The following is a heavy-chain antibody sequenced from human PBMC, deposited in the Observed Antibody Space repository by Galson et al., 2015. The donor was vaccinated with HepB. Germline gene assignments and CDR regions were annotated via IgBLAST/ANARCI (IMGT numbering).Heavy chain of an antibody. J-gene: IGHJ4*02. Sequence: SCKASGYIFTRYYIHWVRQAPGQGLEWMGVIDPSGGSTTYAQKFHGRVTLTGDTSASTVYMELSSLRSEDTAVYYCSRALGIRGLEWGQGTLVSVSS. CDR3: SRALGIRGLE. D-gene: IGHD1-1*01. CDR1: GYIFTRYY. V-gene: IGHV1-46*01. CDR2: IDPSGGST.